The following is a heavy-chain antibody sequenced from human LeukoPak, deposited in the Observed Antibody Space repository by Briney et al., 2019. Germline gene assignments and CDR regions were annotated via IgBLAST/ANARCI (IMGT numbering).Heavy chain of an antibody. Sequence: ASVKVSCKASGYTFTSYYMHWVRQAPGQGLEWMGIINPSGGSTSYAQKFQGRVTMTRDTSTSTVYMELSSPRSEDTAVYYCARSSATYSGSYYNWFDPWGQGTLVTVSS. D-gene: IGHD1-26*01. CDR1: GYTFTSYY. CDR3: ARSSATYSGSYYNWFDP. V-gene: IGHV1-46*01. J-gene: IGHJ5*02. CDR2: INPSGGST.